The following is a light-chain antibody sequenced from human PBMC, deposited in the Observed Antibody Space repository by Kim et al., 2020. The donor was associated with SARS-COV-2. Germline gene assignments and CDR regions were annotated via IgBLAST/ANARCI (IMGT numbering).Light chain of an antibody. Sequence: EIVLTQSPGTLSLSPGERATLSCRASQSVSDNYLAWYQQKHGQAPRLLIYGASSRATGIPDRFSGSGSGTDFTLTISRLEPEDFAVYYCQQYDTSPSCTFGQGTKLEI. V-gene: IGKV3-20*01. CDR1: QSVSDNY. J-gene: IGKJ2*02. CDR2: GAS. CDR3: QQYDTSPSCT.